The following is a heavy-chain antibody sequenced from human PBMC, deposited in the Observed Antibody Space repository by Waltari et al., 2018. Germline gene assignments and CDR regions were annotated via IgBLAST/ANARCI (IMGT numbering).Heavy chain of an antibody. CDR2: IRYDGSNK. J-gene: IGHJ4*02. V-gene: IGHV3-30*02. D-gene: IGHD3-10*01. Sequence: QVQLVESGGGVVQPGGSLRLSCAASGFTFSSYGMHWVRQAPGKGLEWVAFIRYDGSNKYYADSVKGRFTISRDNAKNSLYLQMNSLRVDDTAVYYCARGEEGYGEAYYWGQGTLVTVSS. CDR3: ARGEEGYGEAYY. CDR1: GFTFSSYG.